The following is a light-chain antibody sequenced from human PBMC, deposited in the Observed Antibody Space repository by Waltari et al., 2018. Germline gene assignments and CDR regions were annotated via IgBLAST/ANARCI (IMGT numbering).Light chain of an antibody. Sequence: QSALTQPASVSGSPGQSITISCTGTSSDVGGFNYGSWYQQHPGEAPKLLLYDVTQRPAVVSNRFSGSKSANTACLTISGLQAGDEAHYYCSSYSSISTLVFGGGTKLTVL. CDR2: DVT. V-gene: IGLV2-14*03. CDR1: SSDVGGFNY. J-gene: IGLJ2*01. CDR3: SSYSSISTLV.